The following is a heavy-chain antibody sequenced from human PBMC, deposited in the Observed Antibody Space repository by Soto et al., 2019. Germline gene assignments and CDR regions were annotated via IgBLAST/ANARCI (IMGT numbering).Heavy chain of an antibody. V-gene: IGHV3-21*01. CDR3: TRDASRDRSARGWFDP. CDR2: ISSNSAYI. CDR1: GFTFRSFT. D-gene: IGHD6-25*01. J-gene: IGHJ5*02. Sequence: KPGGSLRLSCAASGFTFRSFTMNWVRQAPGKGLEWVSTISSNSAYIYYTDALRGRFTISRDNAKNSLHLQMNSLRAEDTAVYYCTRDASRDRSARGWFDPWGPGTAVTVAS.